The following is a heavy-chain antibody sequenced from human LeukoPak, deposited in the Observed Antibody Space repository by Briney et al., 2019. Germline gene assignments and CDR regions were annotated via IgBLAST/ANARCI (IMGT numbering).Heavy chain of an antibody. V-gene: IGHV3-30*02. CDR3: TIIMDFWSGSHFDY. J-gene: IGHJ4*02. CDR1: GFTFSSYG. D-gene: IGHD3-3*01. Sequence: PGGSLRLSCAASGFTFSSYGMHWVRQAPGKGLEWVAFIRDDGSNKYYADSVKGRFTISRDNSKNTLYLQMNSLRAEDTAVYYCTIIMDFWSGSHFDYWGQGTLVTVSS. CDR2: IRDDGSNK.